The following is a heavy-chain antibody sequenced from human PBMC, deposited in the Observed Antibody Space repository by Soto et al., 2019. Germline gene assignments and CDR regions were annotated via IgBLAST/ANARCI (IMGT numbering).Heavy chain of an antibody. CDR2: IYWDGGE. Sequence: SGPTLVNPTETLTLTCSFSGFSLSASGAGVGWIRQPPGKALEWLALIYWDGGERYSPSLKSRLTVTKDTSINHVVLTLTNVDPGDTGTYYCAHGTYGGSGYYWDSWGQGTRVTVSS. D-gene: IGHD6-19*01. CDR1: GFSLSASGAG. CDR3: AHGTYGGSGYYWDS. V-gene: IGHV2-5*02. J-gene: IGHJ4*02.